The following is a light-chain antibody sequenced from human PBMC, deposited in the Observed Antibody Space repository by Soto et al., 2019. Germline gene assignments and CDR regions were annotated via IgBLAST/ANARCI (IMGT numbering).Light chain of an antibody. CDR3: SSHAGSINVA. Sequence: QSALTQPASVSGSPGQSITISCTGTSSDVGGYNYVSWYQQHPGKAPKLMIYEVTKRPSGVPDRFSGSKSGNTASLTVSGLRAEDEADYYCSSHAGSINVAFGGGTQLTVL. CDR2: EVT. J-gene: IGLJ2*01. V-gene: IGLV2-8*01. CDR1: SSDVGGYNY.